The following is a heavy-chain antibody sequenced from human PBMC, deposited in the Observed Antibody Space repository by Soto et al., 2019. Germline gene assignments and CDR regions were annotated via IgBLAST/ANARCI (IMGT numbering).Heavy chain of an antibody. J-gene: IGHJ4*02. CDR1: GGSISSVGLN. D-gene: IGHD4-17*01. CDR2: IYYSGTT. V-gene: IGHV4-31*03. Sequence: SETLSLTCSVSGGSISSVGLNWIWIRQHQGKGRDRIRYIYYSGTTYYNPSLKSRLTIAVDTSKNQFSLKLSSVTAADTAVYYCARSGDYSDYSFAFWGQGTRGTVSP. CDR3: ARSGDYSDYSFAF.